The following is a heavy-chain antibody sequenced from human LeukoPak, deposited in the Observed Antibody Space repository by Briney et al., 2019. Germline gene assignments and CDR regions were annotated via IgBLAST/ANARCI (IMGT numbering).Heavy chain of an antibody. CDR1: GFTFNDYV. D-gene: IGHD2-2*01. CDR2: ISFDVNIK. Sequence: PGGSLRLSCAGTGFTFNDYVIHWVRQAPGEGLEWVAVISFDVNIKYYADSVRGRFTISRDTSKNTVYLQMNSLRAEDAAVYYCARHCRSTSCLEYWGQGTLVTVPS. CDR3: ARHCRSTSCLEY. J-gene: IGHJ4*02. V-gene: IGHV3-30-3*01.